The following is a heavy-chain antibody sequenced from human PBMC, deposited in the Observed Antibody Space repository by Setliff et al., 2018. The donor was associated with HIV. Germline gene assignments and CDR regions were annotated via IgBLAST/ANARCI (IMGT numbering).Heavy chain of an antibody. D-gene: IGHD3-10*01. CDR3: ATPGVGAGAFDI. Sequence: GASVKVSCKASGYSFTFYGLHWVRQAPGQGLEWMGWVSVYNGNTKYAENFQDRLTLTTDASTGTGFMELRGLRSDDTAVYYCATPGVGAGAFDIWGRGTVVTVSS. CDR1: GYSFTFYG. CDR2: VSVYNGNT. J-gene: IGHJ3*02. V-gene: IGHV1-18*04.